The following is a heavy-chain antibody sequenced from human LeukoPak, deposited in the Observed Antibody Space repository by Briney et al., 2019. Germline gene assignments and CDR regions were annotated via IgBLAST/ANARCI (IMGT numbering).Heavy chain of an antibody. J-gene: IGHJ3*02. V-gene: IGHV1-2*02. Sequence: ASVKVSCKASGYTFTGYYMYWVRQAPGQGLEWMAWINPNSGGTNYAQKFQGRVTMTRDTSISTAYMELSRLRSDDTAVYYCARDEAVAGTGGGAFDIWGQGTMVTVSS. D-gene: IGHD6-19*01. CDR2: INPNSGGT. CDR3: ARDEAVAGTGGGAFDI. CDR1: GYTFTGYY.